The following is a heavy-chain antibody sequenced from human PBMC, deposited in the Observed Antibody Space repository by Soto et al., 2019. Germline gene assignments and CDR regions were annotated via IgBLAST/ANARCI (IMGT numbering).Heavy chain of an antibody. CDR2: ISYDGSNK. Sequence: QVQLGESGGGVVQPGRSLRLSCAASGFTFSSYAMHWVRQAPGKGLEWVAVISYDGSNKYYADSVKGRFTISRDNSKNTLYLQMNSLRAEDTAVYYCARDGIAAAGPYGMDVWGQGTTVTVSS. J-gene: IGHJ6*02. V-gene: IGHV3-30-3*01. CDR1: GFTFSSYA. D-gene: IGHD6-13*01. CDR3: ARDGIAAAGPYGMDV.